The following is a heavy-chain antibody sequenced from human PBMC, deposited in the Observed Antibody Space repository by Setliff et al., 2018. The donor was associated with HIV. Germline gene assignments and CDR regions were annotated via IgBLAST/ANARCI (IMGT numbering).Heavy chain of an antibody. Sequence: ASVKVSCKASDYTFTAYGISWVRQAPGQGLELMGWISAYNGNTKFARKFQHRVTMTTDTSTSTGYMELRSLRSDDTAVHYCARFTCGGRSCYPDYWGQGTLVTVSS. D-gene: IGHD2-15*01. CDR3: ARFTCGGRSCYPDY. CDR1: DYTFTAYG. V-gene: IGHV1-18*01. J-gene: IGHJ4*02. CDR2: ISAYNGNT.